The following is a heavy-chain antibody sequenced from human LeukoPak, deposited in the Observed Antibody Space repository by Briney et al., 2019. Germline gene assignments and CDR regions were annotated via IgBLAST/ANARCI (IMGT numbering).Heavy chain of an antibody. CDR1: GGCFSGYY. Sequence: SETLSLTCAVYGGCFSGYYWSWIRQPPGKGLEWIGEINHSGSTNYNPSLKSRVTISVDTSKNQFSLKLSSVTAADTAVYYCAREPWQHYNWNDEGDYWGQGTLVAVSS. D-gene: IGHD1-20*01. CDR3: AREPWQHYNWNDEGDY. J-gene: IGHJ4*02. V-gene: IGHV4-34*01. CDR2: INHSGST.